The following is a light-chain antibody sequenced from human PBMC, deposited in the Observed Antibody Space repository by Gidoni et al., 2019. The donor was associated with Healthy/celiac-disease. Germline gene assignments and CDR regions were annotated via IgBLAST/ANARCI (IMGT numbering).Light chain of an antibody. CDR2: AEP. J-gene: IGKJ4*01. Sequence: DIQMTHSPSSLSASVGDRDTITCRASQSMSSYLNWYQQKPGKAPNLLIYAEPSLQSGVQSRSSGSGSGKDFTLTTSSLQPEDFATYYCQQSYSTPLTFGGGTKVEIK. CDR3: QQSYSTPLT. CDR1: QSMSSY. V-gene: IGKV1-39*01.